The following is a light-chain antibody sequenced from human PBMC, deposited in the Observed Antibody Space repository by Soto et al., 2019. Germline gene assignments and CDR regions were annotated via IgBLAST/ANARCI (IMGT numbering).Light chain of an antibody. J-gene: IGLJ3*02. CDR3: SSYTSSSTWV. CDR1: GSDVGGYNR. Sequence: QSALTQPASVSGSRGQSITISCTGTGSDVGGYNRVSWYQQPPGTAPKLMIHEVSNRPSGVSNRFSGSKSGNTASLTISGLQAEDESDYYCSSYTSSSTWVFGGGTKLTVL. V-gene: IGLV2-14*01. CDR2: EVS.